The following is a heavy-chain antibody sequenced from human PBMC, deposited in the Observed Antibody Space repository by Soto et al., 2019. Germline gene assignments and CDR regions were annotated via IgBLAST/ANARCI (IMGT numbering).Heavy chain of an antibody. CDR3: VREDGVVGVSSAFDS. CDR1: GFTLTAYT. V-gene: IGHV3-21*02. J-gene: IGHJ4*02. CDR2: INGRSNYK. Sequence: EVQLVESGGGLVAPGGSLRLSCVASGFTLTAYTMNWVRQAPGTGLEWVSSINGRSNYKYYSDSVKGRFTISRDNTQNSVFLQMSRLGPEDTATYYCVREDGVVGVSSAFDSWGQGTLVTVSS. D-gene: IGHD1-26*01.